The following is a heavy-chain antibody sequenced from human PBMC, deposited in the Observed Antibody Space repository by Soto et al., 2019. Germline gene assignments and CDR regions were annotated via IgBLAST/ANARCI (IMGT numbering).Heavy chain of an antibody. CDR3: ARGDPAMLRWFDP. Sequence: QVQLQESGPGLVKPSQTLSLTCTVSGGSISSGGYYWSWIRQHTGKGLEWSGYMYDSGSTYYNPSLKNLVTIPVDASKNQFALKLSSVTAEDTVVYCCARGDPAMLRWFDPGGQGPLVTVSS. CDR1: GGSISSGGYY. D-gene: IGHD5-18*01. CDR2: MYDSGST. V-gene: IGHV4-31*01. J-gene: IGHJ5*02.